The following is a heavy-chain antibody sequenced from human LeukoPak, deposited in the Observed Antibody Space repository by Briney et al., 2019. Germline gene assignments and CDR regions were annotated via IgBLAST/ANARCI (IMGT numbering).Heavy chain of an antibody. D-gene: IGHD4-17*01. CDR1: GFTFSSYE. J-gene: IGHJ6*04. CDR3: APPGADSGLPLDV. V-gene: IGHV3-21*01. Sequence: GGSLRLSCAAAGFTFSSYEMNWVRQAPGKGLEWVSSISSRGTYIYYAESVKGRFTISRDNAKNSVFLDMDSLRAEDTAVYYCAPPGADSGLPLDVWGNGTAVTVSS. CDR2: ISSRGTYI.